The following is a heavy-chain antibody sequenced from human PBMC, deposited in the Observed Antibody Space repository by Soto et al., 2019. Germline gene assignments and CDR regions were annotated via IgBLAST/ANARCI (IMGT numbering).Heavy chain of an antibody. D-gene: IGHD1-1*01. V-gene: IGHV3-23*01. Sequence: GGSLRLSCAASGFTFSSYAMSWVRQAPGKGLEWVSAIIGSGGSTYYADSVKGRFTISRDNSKKPLYLQMNSLRAEDTAVYYCAKMEGIGLLDYWGQGTLVTVSS. CDR2: IIGSGGST. CDR3: AKMEGIGLLDY. CDR1: GFTFSSYA. J-gene: IGHJ4*02.